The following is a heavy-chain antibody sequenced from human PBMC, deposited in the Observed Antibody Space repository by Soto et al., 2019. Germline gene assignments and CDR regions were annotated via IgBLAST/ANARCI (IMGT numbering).Heavy chain of an antibody. D-gene: IGHD3-22*01. Sequence: ASVKVSCKASGYTFTSYAMHWVRQAPGQRLERKGWINAGNGNTKYSQKFQGRVTITRDTSASTAYMELSSLRSEDTAVYYCSRKFGNYYDSSGYLSNWFDPWGQGTLVTVSS. V-gene: IGHV1-3*01. CDR1: GYTFTSYA. CDR2: INAGNGNT. J-gene: IGHJ5*02. CDR3: SRKFGNYYDSSGYLSNWFDP.